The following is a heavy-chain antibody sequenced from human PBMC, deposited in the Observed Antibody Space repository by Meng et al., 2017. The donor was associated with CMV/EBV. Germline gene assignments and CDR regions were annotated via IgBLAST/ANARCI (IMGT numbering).Heavy chain of an antibody. Sequence: ESLKISCTVSGGSISSSSYYWGWIRQPPGKGLEWIGSIYYSGSTYYNPSLKSRVTISVDTSKNQFSLKLSSVTAADTAVYYCARKEGSYFSPHAFDIWGQGTMVTVSS. D-gene: IGHD1-26*01. J-gene: IGHJ3*02. CDR1: GGSISSSSYY. V-gene: IGHV4-39*07. CDR3: ARKEGSYFSPHAFDI. CDR2: IYYSGST.